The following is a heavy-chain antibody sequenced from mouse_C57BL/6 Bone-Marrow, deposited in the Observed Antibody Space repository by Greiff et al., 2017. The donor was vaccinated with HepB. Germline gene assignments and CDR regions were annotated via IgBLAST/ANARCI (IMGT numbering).Heavy chain of an antibody. Sequence: EVQLVESGPGLAKPSQTLSLTCSVTGYSITSDYWNWIRKFPGNKLEYMGYISYSGSTYYNPSLKSRISITRDTSKNQYYLQLNSVTTEDTATYYCARWRAYYSNYDYAMDYWGQGTSVTVSS. J-gene: IGHJ4*01. CDR1: GYSITSDY. CDR2: ISYSGST. CDR3: ARWRAYYSNYDYAMDY. D-gene: IGHD2-5*01. V-gene: IGHV3-8*01.